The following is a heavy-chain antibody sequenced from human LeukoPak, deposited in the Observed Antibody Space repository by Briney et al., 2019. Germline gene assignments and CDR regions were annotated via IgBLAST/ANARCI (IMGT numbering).Heavy chain of an antibody. V-gene: IGHV3-30-3*01. D-gene: IGHD6-13*01. CDR1: GFTFSSYA. J-gene: IGHJ4*02. CDR3: ARDAQQLGYFDY. CDR2: ISYDGSNK. Sequence: GGSLRLSCAASGFTFSSYAMRWVRQAPGKGLEWVAVISYDGSNKYYADSVKGRFTISRDNSKNTLYLQMNSLRAEDTAVYYCARDAQQLGYFDYWGQGTLVTVSS.